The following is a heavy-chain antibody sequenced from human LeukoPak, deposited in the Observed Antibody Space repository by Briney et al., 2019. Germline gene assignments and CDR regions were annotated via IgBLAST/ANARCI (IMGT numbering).Heavy chain of an antibody. D-gene: IGHD3-10*01. J-gene: IGHJ3*02. CDR3: ARDYYGSGSYLAFAFDI. Sequence: ASVKVSCKASGYTFTGYYMHWVRQAPGQGLEWMGWINPNSGGTNYAQKFQGRVTMTRDTSISTAYMELSRLRSDDTAVYYCARDYYGSGSYLAFAFDIWDQGTMVTVSS. V-gene: IGHV1-2*02. CDR1: GYTFTGYY. CDR2: INPNSGGT.